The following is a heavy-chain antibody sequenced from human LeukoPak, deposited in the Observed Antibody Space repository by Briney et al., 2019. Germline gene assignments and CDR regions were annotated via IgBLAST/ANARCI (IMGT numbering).Heavy chain of an antibody. CDR1: GYSFTSYY. Sequence: ASVKVSCKASGYSFTSYYMHWVRQPPGQGLEWMGIINPSGGSTSYEQKFQGRVTMTRDTSTSTVYMELSSLRSEDTAVYYCARDLGGGSYGWGKFDLWGRGTLVAVSS. V-gene: IGHV1-46*01. CDR3: ARDLGGGSYGWGKFDL. CDR2: INPSGGST. D-gene: IGHD3-10*01. J-gene: IGHJ2*01.